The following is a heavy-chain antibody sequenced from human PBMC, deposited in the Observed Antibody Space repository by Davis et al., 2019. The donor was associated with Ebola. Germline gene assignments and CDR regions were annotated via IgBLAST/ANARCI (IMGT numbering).Heavy chain of an antibody. Sequence: ASVKVSCKTSGYIFTRYSIHWVRQAPREGLEWVGWINGGNGDTKCSQKFQDRVTFTRDTSASTAYMELSSLRSEDTAVYYCARDEDVWGQGTTVTVSS. CDR2: INGGNGDT. CDR1: GYIFTRYS. CDR3: ARDEDV. J-gene: IGHJ6*02. V-gene: IGHV1-3*01.